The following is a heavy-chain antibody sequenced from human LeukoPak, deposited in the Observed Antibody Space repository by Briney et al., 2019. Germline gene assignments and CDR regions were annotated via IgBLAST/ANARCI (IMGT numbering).Heavy chain of an antibody. V-gene: IGHV4-59*10. CDR1: GGSFSGYY. D-gene: IGHD4-17*01. CDR2: IYTSGST. J-gene: IGHJ4*02. Sequence: SETLSLTCAVYGGSFSGYYWSWIRQPAGKGLERIGRIYTSGSTNYNPSLKSRVTISVDKSKNQFSLKLSSVTAADTAVYYCARASHDYGDYSHFDYWGQGTLVTVSS. CDR3: ARASHDYGDYSHFDY.